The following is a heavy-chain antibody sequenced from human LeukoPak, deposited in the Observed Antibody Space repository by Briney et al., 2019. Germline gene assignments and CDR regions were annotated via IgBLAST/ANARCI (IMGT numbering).Heavy chain of an antibody. CDR3: ARVVYCSGGSCHIFAFDI. CDR2: INEDGSTT. V-gene: IGHV3-74*01. Sequence: GGSLRLSCAASGFTFSSYWMHWVRQAPGKGLVWVSRINEDGSTTNYADSVKGRFTISRDNAKNTLYLQMNSLRAEDTAVYYCARVVYCSGGSCHIFAFDIWGRGTMVTVSS. CDR1: GFTFSSYW. D-gene: IGHD2-15*01. J-gene: IGHJ3*02.